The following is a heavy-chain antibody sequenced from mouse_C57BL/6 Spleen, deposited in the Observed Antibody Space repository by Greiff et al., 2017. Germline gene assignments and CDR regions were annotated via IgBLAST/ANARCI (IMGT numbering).Heavy chain of an antibody. V-gene: IGHV1-26*01. CDR1: GYTFTDYY. J-gene: IGHJ4*01. Sequence: VQLQQSGPELVKPGASVKISCKASGYTFTDYYMNWVKQSHGKSLEWIGDINPNNGGTSYNQKFKGKATLTVDKSSSTAYMELRSLTSEDSAVYYCASYGDDGSMDYWGQGTSVTVSS. CDR3: ASYGDDGSMDY. D-gene: IGHD2-2*01. CDR2: INPNNGGT.